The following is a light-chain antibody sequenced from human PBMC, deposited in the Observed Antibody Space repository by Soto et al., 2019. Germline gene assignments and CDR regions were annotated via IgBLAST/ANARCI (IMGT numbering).Light chain of an antibody. CDR3: QSYDSSLSGYV. CDR1: SSNIGAYYD. Sequence: QSVLTQPPSVSGAPGQRVTISCTGSSSNIGAYYDVHWYQQLPGTAPKLLIYANSNRPSGVPDRFSGSKSGTSASLAITGLQAEDEADYYCQSYDSSLSGYVFGTGTQLTVL. V-gene: IGLV1-40*01. J-gene: IGLJ1*01. CDR2: ANS.